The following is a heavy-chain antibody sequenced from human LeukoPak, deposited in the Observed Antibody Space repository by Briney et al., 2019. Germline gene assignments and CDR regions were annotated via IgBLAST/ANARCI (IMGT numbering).Heavy chain of an antibody. CDR3: ARDPGAVAGTSPEYYFDY. Sequence: ASVKVSCKASGYTFTSYYMHWVRQAPGPGLEWVGIINPSGGSTSYAQNFQGRVTMTRDMSTSTVYMELSSLRSEDTAVYYCARDPGAVAGTSPEYYFDYWGQGTLVTVSS. V-gene: IGHV1-46*01. D-gene: IGHD6-19*01. CDR1: GYTFTSYY. CDR2: INPSGGST. J-gene: IGHJ4*02.